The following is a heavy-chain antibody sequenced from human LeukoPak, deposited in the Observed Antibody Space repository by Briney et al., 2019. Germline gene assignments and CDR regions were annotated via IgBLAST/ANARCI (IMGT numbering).Heavy chain of an antibody. CDR3: TRHMGNAATRFDY. CDR2: VRSKADSYAT. Sequence: GGSLRLSCAASGFTFSVSDVHWVRQASGKGLKWVGRVRSKADSYATGYAASLRGRFTISRDDSKNAAYLQMNSLKTEDTAVYYCTRHMGNAATRFDYWGQGTLVTVSS. V-gene: IGHV3-73*01. D-gene: IGHD7-27*01. CDR1: GFTFSVSD. J-gene: IGHJ4*02.